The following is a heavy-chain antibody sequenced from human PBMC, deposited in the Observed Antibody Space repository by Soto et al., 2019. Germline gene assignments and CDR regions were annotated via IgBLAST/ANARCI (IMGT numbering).Heavy chain of an antibody. CDR2: IYYDGTT. J-gene: IGHJ5*02. V-gene: IGHV4-30-4*08. CDR3: ARDRRWLSRGPNNWFDP. Sequence: WTWIRQPPGNGLEWLGYIYYDGTTYYNPSLKSRLTMSIDTSKNQFSLKLNSLTAADTAVYYCARDRRWLSRGPNNWFDPWGQGTLVTVSS. D-gene: IGHD2-21*01.